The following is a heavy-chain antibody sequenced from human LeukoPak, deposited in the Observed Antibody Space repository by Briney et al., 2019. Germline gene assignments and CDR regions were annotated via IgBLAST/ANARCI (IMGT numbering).Heavy chain of an antibody. J-gene: IGHJ4*02. Sequence: SETLSLTRTVSGGSISSSSYYWGWIRQPPGKGVEWIGSIYYSGNTYYNPSLKSRVTISVDTSKNQFSLKLSSVTAADTAVYYCARGQVYFDYWGQGTLVTVSP. CDR2: IYYSGNT. CDR3: ARGQVYFDY. V-gene: IGHV4-39*01. CDR1: GGSISSSSYY.